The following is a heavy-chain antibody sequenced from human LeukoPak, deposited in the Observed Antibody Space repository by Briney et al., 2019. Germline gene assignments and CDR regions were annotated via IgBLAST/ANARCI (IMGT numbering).Heavy chain of an antibody. Sequence: GGSLRLLCAASGFTFSSYAMSWVRQAPGKGLEWVSAISGSGGSTYYADSVKGRFTISRDNSKNTLYLQMNSLRAEDTAVYYCAKDRWGAVAGNPFDYWGQGTLVTVSS. J-gene: IGHJ4*02. D-gene: IGHD6-19*01. CDR1: GFTFSSYA. V-gene: IGHV3-23*01. CDR3: AKDRWGAVAGNPFDY. CDR2: ISGSGGST.